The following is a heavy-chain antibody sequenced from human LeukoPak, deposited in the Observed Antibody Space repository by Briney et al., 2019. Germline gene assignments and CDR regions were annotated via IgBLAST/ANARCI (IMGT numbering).Heavy chain of an antibody. CDR3: AKEGGDGSPFDY. J-gene: IGHJ4*02. D-gene: IGHD5-24*01. Sequence: PGGSLRLSCAASGLIFSIYGMHWVRHSPDKGLEWVTFIRFDESTQYYADSVKGRFTISRDNSKDTLYLQMSSLRLEDTGVYYCAKEGGDGSPFDYWGQGILVTVSS. V-gene: IGHV3-30*02. CDR1: GLIFSIYG. CDR2: IRFDESTQ.